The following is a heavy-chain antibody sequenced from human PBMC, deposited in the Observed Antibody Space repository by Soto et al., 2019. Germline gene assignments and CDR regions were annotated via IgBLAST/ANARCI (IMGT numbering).Heavy chain of an antibody. CDR3: AKEEITLVRGVIDY. Sequence: PGGSLRLSCAASGFTFSSYVMHWVRQAPGKGLEWVAVISYDGSDKYYADSVKGRFTISRDNSKNTLYLQMNSLRTEDTAVYYCAKEEITLVRGVIDYWGQGALVTVSS. CDR1: GFTFSSYV. CDR2: ISYDGSDK. D-gene: IGHD3-10*01. J-gene: IGHJ4*02. V-gene: IGHV3-30*18.